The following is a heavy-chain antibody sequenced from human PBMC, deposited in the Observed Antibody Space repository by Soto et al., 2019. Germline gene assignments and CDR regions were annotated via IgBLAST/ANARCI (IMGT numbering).Heavy chain of an antibody. CDR3: AKGNFWSGYDYYYGMDV. D-gene: IGHD3-3*01. CDR1: GFTFSSYA. CDR2: ISGSGGST. J-gene: IGHJ6*02. V-gene: IGHV3-23*01. Sequence: EVQLLESGGGLVRPGGSLRLSCAASGFTFSSYAMSWVHQAPGKGLEWVSAISGSGGSTYYADSVKGRFTISRDNSKNTLYLQMNSLRAEDTAVYYCAKGNFWSGYDYYYGMDVWGQGTTVTVSS.